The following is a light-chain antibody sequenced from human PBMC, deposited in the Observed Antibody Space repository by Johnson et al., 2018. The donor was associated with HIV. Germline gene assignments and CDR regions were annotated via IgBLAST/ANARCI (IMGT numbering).Light chain of an antibody. V-gene: IGLV1-51*01. J-gene: IGLJ1*01. CDR3: GTGDSSLVRG. CDR2: DNN. Sequence: QSVLTQPPSVSAAPGQKVTISCSGSNSNIGNNYVSWYQQLPGTAPKLLIYDNNKRPSGIPDRFSGSKSGTSATLGITGLQTGDEADYYCGTGDSSLVRGFGTGTKVTVL. CDR1: NSNIGNNY.